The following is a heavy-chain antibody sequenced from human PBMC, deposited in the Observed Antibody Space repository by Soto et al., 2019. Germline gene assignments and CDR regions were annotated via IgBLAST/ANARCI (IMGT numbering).Heavy chain of an antibody. CDR1: GDSITSGTYY. CDR2: VFHSGTT. D-gene: IGHD2-8*02. V-gene: IGHV4-30-4*01. J-gene: IGHJ6*02. Sequence: TLSLTCPVSGDSITSGTYYWSWIREPPGKGLEWVGFVFHSGTTFYNPSLKSRVLMSADTSKNQFSLNVRSLTADDTAVYYCARARGYCTGASCSLFYFYGLDVWGQGTTVTVS. CDR3: ARARGYCTGASCSLFYFYGLDV.